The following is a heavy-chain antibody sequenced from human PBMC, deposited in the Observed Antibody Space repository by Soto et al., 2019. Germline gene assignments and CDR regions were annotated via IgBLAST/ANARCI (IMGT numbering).Heavy chain of an antibody. CDR3: ARFRRYCSGGSCYSGRAYYMDV. D-gene: IGHD2-15*01. CDR1: GYTFTSYG. J-gene: IGHJ6*03. CDR2: ISAYNGNT. V-gene: IGHV1-18*01. Sequence: GASVKVSCKASGYTFTSYGISWVRQAPGQGLEWMGWISAYNGNTNYAQKLQGRVTMTTDTSTSTAYMELRSLRSDDTAVYYCARFRRYCSGGSCYSGRAYYMDVWGKGTTVTVSS.